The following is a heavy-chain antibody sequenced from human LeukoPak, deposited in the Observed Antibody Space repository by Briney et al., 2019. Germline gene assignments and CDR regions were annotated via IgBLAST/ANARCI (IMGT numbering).Heavy chain of an antibody. Sequence: SVKLSCKASGYTFNSYGISWVRQAPGQGLEWMGGISAYNGHTNYAQKFKGRFTMTTDTSTSTAYMDLRSLISEDTAVYYCARFLPQVRELPGNWFDPWGQGTLVTVSS. CDR1: GYTFNSYG. J-gene: IGHJ5*02. CDR3: ARFLPQVRELPGNWFDP. V-gene: IGHV1-18*01. CDR2: ISAYNGHT. D-gene: IGHD1-26*01.